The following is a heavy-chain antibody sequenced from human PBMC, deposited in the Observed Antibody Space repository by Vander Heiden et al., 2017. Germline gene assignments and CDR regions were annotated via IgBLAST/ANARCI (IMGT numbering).Heavy chain of an antibody. Sequence: PGKGLEWVAVISYDGSNKYYADSVKGRFTISRDNSKNTLYLQMNRLSAEDTAVYYCARVGYYYDGSYYDSRWFDPWGQGTLVTVSS. J-gene: IGHJ5*02. CDR2: ISYDGSNK. CDR3: ARVGYYYDGSYYDSRWFDP. V-gene: IGHV3-30-3*01. D-gene: IGHD3-22*01.